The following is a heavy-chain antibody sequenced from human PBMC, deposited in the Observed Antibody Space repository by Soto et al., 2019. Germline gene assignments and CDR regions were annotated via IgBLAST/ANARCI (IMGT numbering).Heavy chain of an antibody. CDR1: GFTFSSYW. Sequence: EVQLVESGGGLVQPGGSLRLSCAASGFTFSSYWMHWVRQAPGKGLVWVSRINSDGSSTSYADSVKGRFTISRDNAKNTLYLQMNSLRAEDTAVYYCASPLRFLEWLSDDAFDIWGQGTMVTVSS. V-gene: IGHV3-74*01. CDR3: ASPLRFLEWLSDDAFDI. CDR2: INSDGSST. J-gene: IGHJ3*02. D-gene: IGHD3-3*01.